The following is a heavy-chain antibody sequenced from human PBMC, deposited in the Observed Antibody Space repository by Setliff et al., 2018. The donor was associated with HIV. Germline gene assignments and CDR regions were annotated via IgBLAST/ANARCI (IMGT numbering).Heavy chain of an antibody. V-gene: IGHV1-18*01. CDR2: ISGYNDNT. J-gene: IGHJ3*02. CDR1: GYTFTRYG. CDR3: ARDRTAHIGYYHDGRGVLDI. Sequence: GASVKVSCKASGYTFTRYGINWVRQAPGQGLEWMGWISGYNDNTNFGEKFQGRVTMTTDTSTSTAHMELRSLRSDDTAVYYCARDRTAHIGYYHDGRGVLDIWGQGTMVTVSS. D-gene: IGHD3-22*01.